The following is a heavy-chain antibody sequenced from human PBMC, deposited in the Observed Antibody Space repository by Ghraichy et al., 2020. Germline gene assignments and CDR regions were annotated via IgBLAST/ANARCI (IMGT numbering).Heavy chain of an antibody. CDR3: ARDRNPVAGTSAFDY. CDR2: ISSSSSYI. CDR1: GFTFSSYS. J-gene: IGHJ4*02. V-gene: IGHV3-21*01. Sequence: GGSLRLSCAASGFTFSSYSMNWVRQAPGKGLEWVSSISSSSSYIYYADSVKGRFTISRDNAKNSLYLQMNSLRAEDTAVYYCARDRNPVAGTSAFDYWGQGTLVTVSS. D-gene: IGHD6-19*01.